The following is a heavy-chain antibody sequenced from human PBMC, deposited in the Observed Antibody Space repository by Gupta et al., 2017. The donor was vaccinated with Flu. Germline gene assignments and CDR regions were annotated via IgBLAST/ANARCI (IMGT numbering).Heavy chain of an antibody. CDR1: GYTFTNYY. CDR3: VRERQMLADRRGYGD. J-gene: IGHJ1*01. D-gene: IGHD3-22*01. V-gene: IGHV1-46*01. Sequence: VQLVPSGAAVMMPGASVKISCMASGYTFTNYYIHCVRQAPGQGLEWLGMSNSGTGGPSYPQKFQDRVTMSRDTSTSTGYMEVSSLTSEDTAVYYCVRERQMLADRRGYGDGGQGTLVTVTS. CDR2: SNSGTGGP.